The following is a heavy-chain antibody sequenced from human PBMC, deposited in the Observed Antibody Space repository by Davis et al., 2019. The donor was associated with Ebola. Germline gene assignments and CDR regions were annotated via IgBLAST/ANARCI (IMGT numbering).Heavy chain of an antibody. J-gene: IGHJ5*02. CDR1: GGSISTTYY. D-gene: IGHD3-10*01. V-gene: IGHV4-39*07. Sequence: PSETLSLTCTVSGGSISTTYYWGWIRQPPGKGLEWLASISYTESPYYNPSLQSRVTISLDRTKNQFSLRLTFLTAADTAVYYCARVPSYYYASGTNWFDPWGQGTLVTVSS. CDR3: ARVPSYYYASGTNWFDP. CDR2: ISYTESP.